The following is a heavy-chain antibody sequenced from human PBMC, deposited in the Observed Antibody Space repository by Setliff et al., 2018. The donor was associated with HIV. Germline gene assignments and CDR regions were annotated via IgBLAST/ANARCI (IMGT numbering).Heavy chain of an antibody. CDR3: ARERDLVTTLYDAFEI. CDR1: GFTFDRYW. CDR2: VNSDGSSK. J-gene: IGHJ3*02. D-gene: IGHD3-22*01. Sequence: GGSLRLSCAASGFTFDRYWMHWVRQAPGKGLVWVSRVNSDGSSKTYADSVKGRFTISRDNAKNSLYLQMNSLRAEDTAVYFCARERDLVTTLYDAFEIWGQETMVTVSS. V-gene: IGHV3-74*01.